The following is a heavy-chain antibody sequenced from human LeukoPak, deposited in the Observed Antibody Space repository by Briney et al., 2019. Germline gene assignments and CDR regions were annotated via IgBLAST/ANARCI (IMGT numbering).Heavy chain of an antibody. J-gene: IGHJ3*02. CDR1: GYTFTSNG. Sequence: ASVKVSCKASGYTFTSNGICWMRQAPGQGLEWMGWISTYSGNTNYAQTLQGRVTLTTDTSTSTVYMELRSLRSDDTAVYYCARDKSHGFDIWGQGTMVTVSS. CDR3: ARDKSHGFDI. V-gene: IGHV1-18*01. CDR2: ISTYSGNT.